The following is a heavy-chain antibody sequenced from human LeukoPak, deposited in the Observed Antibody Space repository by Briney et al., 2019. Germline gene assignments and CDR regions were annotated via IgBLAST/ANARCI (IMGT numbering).Heavy chain of an antibody. Sequence: TETLSLTCAVYGGSFSGYYWSWIRQPPGKGLEWIGEINHSGSTNYNPSLKSRVTISVDTSKNQFSLKLSSVTAADTAVYYCARAPIYYGSGSYKKGVAFDIWGQGTMVTVSS. V-gene: IGHV4-34*01. CDR1: GGSFSGYY. CDR3: ARAPIYYGSGSYKKGVAFDI. CDR2: INHSGST. J-gene: IGHJ3*02. D-gene: IGHD3-10*01.